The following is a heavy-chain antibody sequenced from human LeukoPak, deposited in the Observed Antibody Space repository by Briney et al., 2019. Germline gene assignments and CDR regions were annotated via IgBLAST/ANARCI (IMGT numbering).Heavy chain of an antibody. CDR3: ARARSGYDLGYYYYYMDV. J-gene: IGHJ6*03. D-gene: IGHD5-12*01. Sequence: SETLSLTCTVSGGSISSGSYYWSWIRQPAGKGLEWIGRIYTSGSTNYNPSLKSRVTISVDTSKNQFSLKLSSVTAADTAVYYCARARSGYDLGYYYYYMDVWGKGTTVTVSS. V-gene: IGHV4-61*02. CDR2: IYTSGST. CDR1: GGSISSGSYY.